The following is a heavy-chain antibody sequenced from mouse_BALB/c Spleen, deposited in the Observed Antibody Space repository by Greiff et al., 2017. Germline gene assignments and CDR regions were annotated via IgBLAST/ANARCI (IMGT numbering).Heavy chain of an antibody. D-gene: IGHD2-12*01. V-gene: IGHV3-2*02. J-gene: IGHJ4*01. CDR3: ARGGLLYYYAMDY. Sequence: EVKLQESGPGLVKPSQSLSLTCTVTGYSITSDYAWNWIRQFPGNKLEWMGYISYSGSTSYNPSLKSRISITRDTSTNQFFLQLNSVTTEDTATYYCARGGLLYYYAMDYWGQGTSVTVSS. CDR2: ISYSGST. CDR1: GYSITSDYA.